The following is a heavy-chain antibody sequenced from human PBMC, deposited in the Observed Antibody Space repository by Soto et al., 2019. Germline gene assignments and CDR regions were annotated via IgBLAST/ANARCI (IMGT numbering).Heavy chain of an antibody. V-gene: IGHV4-34*01. CDR1: GGSFSGYY. D-gene: IGHD6-6*01. Sequence: SETLSLTCAVYGGSFSGYYWSWIRQPPGKGLEWMGEINHSGSTNYNPSLKSLVTISVDTSKNQFSLKLSSVTAADTAVYYCAREGRKAARLQANWFDPWGQGTLVTVSS. CDR2: INHSGST. J-gene: IGHJ5*02. CDR3: AREGRKAARLQANWFDP.